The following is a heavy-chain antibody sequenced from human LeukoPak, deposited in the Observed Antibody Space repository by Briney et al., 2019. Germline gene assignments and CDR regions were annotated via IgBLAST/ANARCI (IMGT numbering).Heavy chain of an antibody. CDR3: VRGGASTWS. CDR2: INDDGSST. J-gene: IGHJ5*02. V-gene: IGHV3-74*01. CDR1: GFTFKNYW. D-gene: IGHD2-15*01. Sequence: PGGSLRLSCAASGFTFKNYWMHRVRQAPGKGPVWVSRINDDGSSTSYADSVRGRFTISRDDAKNTLYLQMNSLRAEDTAVYYCVRGGASTWSWGQGTLVTVSS.